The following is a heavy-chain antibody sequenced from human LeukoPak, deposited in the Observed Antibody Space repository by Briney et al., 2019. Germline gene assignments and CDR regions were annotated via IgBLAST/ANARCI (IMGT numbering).Heavy chain of an antibody. CDR3: VRRGYYYYGMDV. D-gene: IGHD3-10*01. Sequence: GESLRISCKDSGHSFTSYWISWVRQMPGKGLEWMGRIDPSDSYTNYSPSFQGHVTISVDKSISTAYLQWSSLKASDSAMYYCVRRGYYYYGMDVWGQGTTVTVSS. CDR2: IDPSDSYT. CDR1: GHSFTSYW. V-gene: IGHV5-10-1*01. J-gene: IGHJ6*02.